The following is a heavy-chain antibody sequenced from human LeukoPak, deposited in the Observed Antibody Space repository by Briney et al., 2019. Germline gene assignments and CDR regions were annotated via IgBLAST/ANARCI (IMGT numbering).Heavy chain of an antibody. J-gene: IGHJ4*02. Sequence: GGSLRLSCAASGFTFSSYAMHWVRQAPGKGLEWVAVISYDGSNKHYADSVKGRFTISRDNSKNTLYLQMNSLRAEDTAVYYCAKGGRITGTYFDYWGQGTLVTVSS. V-gene: IGHV3-30-3*01. D-gene: IGHD1-20*01. CDR1: GFTFSSYA. CDR2: ISYDGSNK. CDR3: AKGGRITGTYFDY.